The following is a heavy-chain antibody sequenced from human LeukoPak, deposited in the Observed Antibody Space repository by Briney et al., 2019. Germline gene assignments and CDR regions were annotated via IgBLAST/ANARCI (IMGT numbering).Heavy chain of an antibody. CDR1: GYTFTSYG. D-gene: IGHD5-18*01. CDR2: INPNSGGT. CDR3: ARGQGYSYLDY. V-gene: IGHV1-2*02. J-gene: IGHJ4*02. Sequence: ASVKVSCKASGYTFTSYGISWVRQAPGQGLEWMGWINPNSGGTNYAQKFQGRVTMTRDTSISTAYMELSRLRSDATAVYYCARGQGYSYLDYWGQGTLVTVSS.